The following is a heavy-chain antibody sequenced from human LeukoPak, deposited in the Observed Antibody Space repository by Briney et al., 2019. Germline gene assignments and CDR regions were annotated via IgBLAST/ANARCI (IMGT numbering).Heavy chain of an antibody. J-gene: IGHJ4*02. D-gene: IGHD1-7*01. CDR1: GGSISSGNYN. CDR2: FYSGGSA. Sequence: SETLSLTCIVPGGSISSGNYNWAWIRQPTGKALEWIGNFYSGGSAYYNPSLTSRFSISKDTSDNQFPLRLYSVTAADTAVYYCARKQSGTMYDVWGQGTQVTVSS. CDR3: ARKQSGTMYDV. V-gene: IGHV4-39*06.